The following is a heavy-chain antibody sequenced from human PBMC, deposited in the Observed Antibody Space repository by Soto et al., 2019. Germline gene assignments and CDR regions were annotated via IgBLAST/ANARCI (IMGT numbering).Heavy chain of an antibody. CDR3: ARVGAARPRRGNNWFAP. J-gene: IGHJ5*02. V-gene: IGHV1-8*01. D-gene: IGHD6-6*01. Sequence: ASAKVCCEASGYTFTSYASNWVRQATRQGLEWMGWMNPNSGNTGYAQKFQGRVTMTRNTSISTAYMELSSLRSEDTAVYYCARVGAARPRRGNNWFAPWGQGTLVTVSS. CDR1: GYTFTSYA. CDR2: MNPNSGNT.